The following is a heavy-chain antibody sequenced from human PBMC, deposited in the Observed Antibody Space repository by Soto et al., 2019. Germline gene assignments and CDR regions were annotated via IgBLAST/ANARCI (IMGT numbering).Heavy chain of an antibody. D-gene: IGHD2-21*01. CDR3: ARLSGDHSAFFSYGMDA. CDR2: LGDGGGST. J-gene: IGHJ6*02. CDR1: GFTFSNYA. V-gene: IGHV3-23*01. Sequence: GGSLRLSCAASGFTFSNYAMSWVRQAPGKGLEWVSGLGDGGGSTFYADSVKGRFTISRDNARNTLSLQMNSLRADDTAVYYCARLSGDHSAFFSYGMDAWGQGTTVTVSS.